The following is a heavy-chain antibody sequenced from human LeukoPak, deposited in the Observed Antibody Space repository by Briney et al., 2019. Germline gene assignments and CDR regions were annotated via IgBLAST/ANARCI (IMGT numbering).Heavy chain of an antibody. Sequence: GGSLRLSCSASGFTFRNFAMHWVRQAPGKGLKFVSGISSEGRNTYYADSVKDRFTISRDNSKNTLYLQMNSLRAEDTAVYYCAKDRPPYDGGYWGQGTLVTVSS. D-gene: IGHD3-22*01. CDR1: GFTFRNFA. J-gene: IGHJ4*02. V-gene: IGHV3-64*04. CDR2: ISSEGRNT. CDR3: AKDRPPYDGGY.